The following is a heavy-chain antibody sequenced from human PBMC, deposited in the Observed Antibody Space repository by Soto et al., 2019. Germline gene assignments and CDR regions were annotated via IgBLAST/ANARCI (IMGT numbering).Heavy chain of an antibody. J-gene: IGHJ4*02. V-gene: IGHV3-23*01. CDR2: ISGSGGST. Sequence: GGPLRLSCAASGFTFRSYAMSWVRQAPGKGLEGVSAISGSGGSTYYADSVKGRFTISRDNSKNTLYLQMNSLRAEDKAVYYCAKRGYSSSWYFDYWGQGTLVTVSS. CDR1: GFTFRSYA. D-gene: IGHD6-13*01. CDR3: AKRGYSSSWYFDY.